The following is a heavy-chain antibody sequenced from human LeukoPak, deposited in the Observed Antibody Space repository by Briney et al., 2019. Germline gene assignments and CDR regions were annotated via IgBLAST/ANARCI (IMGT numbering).Heavy chain of an antibody. J-gene: IGHJ4*02. D-gene: IGHD5-12*01. CDR2: IYYSGST. V-gene: IGHV4-59*01. Sequence: PSESLSLTCAASGVSFSSYYWSWIRQPPGKGLEWVGYIYYSGSTNYNASLMSRVTISVDTSKNKFSFKLSTMMAADTAAYYCGRGGYSNYYFDYWGQGTLVTVSS. CDR3: GRGGYSNYYFDY. CDR1: GVSFSSYY.